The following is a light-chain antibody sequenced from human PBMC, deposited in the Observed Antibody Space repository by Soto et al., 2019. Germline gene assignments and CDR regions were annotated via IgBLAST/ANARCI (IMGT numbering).Light chain of an antibody. V-gene: IGLV2-14*03. CDR1: SSDVGTYSF. J-gene: IGLJ2*01. Sequence: QSALTQPASVSGSPGQSIAISCNGISSDVGTYSFVSWYQHHPGKAPKLMIYDVSNRPSGVSSRFSGSKSDNTASLTISGLQAEDEADYYCSSYTSSTVVFGGGTKLTVL. CDR3: SSYTSSTVV. CDR2: DVS.